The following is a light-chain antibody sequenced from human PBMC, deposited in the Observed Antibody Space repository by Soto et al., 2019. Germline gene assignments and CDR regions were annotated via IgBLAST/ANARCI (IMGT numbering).Light chain of an antibody. J-gene: IGLJ1*01. CDR3: SSFAASYNHV. CDR2: DVT. Sequence: QSALTQPRSVSGSPGQAVTFSCTGTNSDVGGYDYVSWYQQLPGEAPKLIVYDVTKRPSGVPNRFSGSKSGNTASLTISGLQAEDEAHYFCSSFAASYNHVLGSGTKVT. V-gene: IGLV2-11*01. CDR1: NSDVGGYDY.